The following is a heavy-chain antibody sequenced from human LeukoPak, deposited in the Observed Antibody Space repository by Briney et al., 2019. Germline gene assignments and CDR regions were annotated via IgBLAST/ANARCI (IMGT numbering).Heavy chain of an antibody. CDR2: INHSGST. Sequence: NTSETLSLTCAVYGASFSGYYCSWIRQPPGKGLEWIGEINHSGSTNYNPSLKSRVTISVDTSKNQFSLKLSSVTAADTAVYYCARGGRKWRKLLWFGELGPRDYWGQGTLVTVSS. CDR1: GASFSGYY. CDR3: ARGGRKWRKLLWFGELGPRDY. V-gene: IGHV4-34*01. J-gene: IGHJ4*02. D-gene: IGHD3-10*01.